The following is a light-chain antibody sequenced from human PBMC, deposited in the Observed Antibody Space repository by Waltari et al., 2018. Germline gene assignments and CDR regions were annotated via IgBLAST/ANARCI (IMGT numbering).Light chain of an antibody. J-gene: IGKJ2*01. CDR3: QQYNDWPYT. CDR1: QNPSSN. CDR2: GTS. Sequence: EIVMTQSPATLSVSPGERATLSCRASQNPSSNVAWYQAKPGQAPRLLISGTSTRATGVPARFSGRGVGTEFTLTISSLQPEDFAVYFCQQYNDWPYTFGQGTRLDFK. V-gene: IGKV3-15*01.